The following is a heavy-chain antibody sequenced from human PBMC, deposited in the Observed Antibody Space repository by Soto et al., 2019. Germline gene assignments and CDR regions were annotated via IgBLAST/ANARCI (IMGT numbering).Heavy chain of an antibody. Sequence: EVQLVQSGAEVKKPGESLKISCKGSGYSFTSYWIGWVRQMPGKGLEWMGIIYPGDSDTRYSPSFRGQVTISADKSISTAYLQWSSLKASDTAMYYCARRKSYDSSGYYHYYFDYWGQGTLVTVSS. CDR1: GYSFTSYW. D-gene: IGHD3-22*01. CDR3: ARRKSYDSSGYYHYYFDY. CDR2: IYPGDSDT. V-gene: IGHV5-51*01. J-gene: IGHJ4*02.